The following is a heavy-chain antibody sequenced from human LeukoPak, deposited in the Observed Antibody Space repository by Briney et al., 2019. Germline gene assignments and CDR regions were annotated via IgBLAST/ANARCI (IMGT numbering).Heavy chain of an antibody. CDR3: AKDRTIGTYYTFDH. D-gene: IGHD1-26*01. Sequence: GGSLRLSCAASGFTFTDYAMTWVRQAPGKGLEWVSSISASGVMTYYADSVKGRFTVSRDNSKNSLYLQMNSLTAADTAVYYCAKDRTIGTYYTFDHWGQGTLVTVSS. CDR2: ISASGVMT. V-gene: IGHV3-23*01. CDR1: GFTFTDYA. J-gene: IGHJ4*02.